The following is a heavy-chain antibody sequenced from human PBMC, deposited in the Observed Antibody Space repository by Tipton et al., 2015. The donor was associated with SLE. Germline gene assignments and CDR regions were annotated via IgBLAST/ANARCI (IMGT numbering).Heavy chain of an antibody. J-gene: IGHJ4*02. CDR1: GGSFSGYY. CDR2: INHSGST. V-gene: IGHV4-34*01. Sequence: TLSLTCAVYGGSFSGYYWSWIRQPPEKGLEWIGEINHSGSTNYNPSLKSRVTISVDTSKNQFSLKLSSVTAADTAVYYCASNSGSHGGFDYWGQGTLVTVSS. CDR3: ASNSGSHGGFDY. D-gene: IGHD1-26*01.